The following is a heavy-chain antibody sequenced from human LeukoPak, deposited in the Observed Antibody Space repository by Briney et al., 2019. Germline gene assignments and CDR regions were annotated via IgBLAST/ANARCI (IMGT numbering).Heavy chain of an antibody. CDR1: GGSFSSSNW. J-gene: IGHJ4*02. CDR3: ARVAAAGTPDY. Sequence: PWETLSLTCAVSGGSFSSSNWWSWVRQPPGKGVGWIGEIYHSGSTNYNPSLKSRVTISVDKSKNQFSLKLSSVTAADTAVYYCARVAAAGTPDYWGQGTLVTVSS. D-gene: IGHD6-13*01. CDR2: IYHSGST. V-gene: IGHV4-4*02.